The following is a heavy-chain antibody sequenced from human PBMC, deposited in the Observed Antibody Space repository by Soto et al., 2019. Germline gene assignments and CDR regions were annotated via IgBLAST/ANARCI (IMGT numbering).Heavy chain of an antibody. Sequence: PVVSLRISCAASGFTFSNYAMSWVRQAPGEGLEWVSAISGRDGSTYYADAVKGRFTISRDNSKNTLYLQMNSLRAEDTAVYYCAKNKEYSNSWWLLFDYWGQGTLVTVSS. D-gene: IGHD6-6*01. CDR3: AKNKEYSNSWWLLFDY. J-gene: IGHJ4*02. V-gene: IGHV3-23*01. CDR1: GFTFSNYA. CDR2: ISGRDGST.